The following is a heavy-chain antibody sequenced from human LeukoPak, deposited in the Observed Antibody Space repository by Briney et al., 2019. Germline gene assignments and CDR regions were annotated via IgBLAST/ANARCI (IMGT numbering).Heavy chain of an antibody. CDR1: GYTFTSYD. V-gene: IGHV1-8*01. J-gene: IGHJ6*03. CDR3: AVAATPNYYYYDYMDV. CDR2: MNPNSGNT. Sequence: GASVKLSCKASGYTFTSYDINWVRQATGQGLEWMGWMNPNSGNTGYAQKYQGRVTMTRNTTISTAYMELSSLRSEDTAVYYCAVAATPNYYYYDYMDVWGKGTTVTVSS. D-gene: IGHD2-15*01.